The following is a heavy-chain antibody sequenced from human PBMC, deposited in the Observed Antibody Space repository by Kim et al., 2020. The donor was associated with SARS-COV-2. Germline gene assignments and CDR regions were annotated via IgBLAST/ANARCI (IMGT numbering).Heavy chain of an antibody. CDR3: ARAVGYGDYALDY. D-gene: IGHD4-17*01. J-gene: IGHJ4*02. Sequence: SSPSLKSRVTISVDTSKNQFSLKLSSVTAADTAVYYCARAVGYGDYALDYWGQGTLVTVSS. V-gene: IGHV4-59*01.